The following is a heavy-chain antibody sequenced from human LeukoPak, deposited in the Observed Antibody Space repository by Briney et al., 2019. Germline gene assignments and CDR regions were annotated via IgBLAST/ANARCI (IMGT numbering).Heavy chain of an antibody. V-gene: IGHV3-30-3*01. D-gene: IGHD1-14*01. CDR2: ISYDGSNK. CDR1: GLIFSSYA. J-gene: IGHJ4*02. CDR3: ARDYRRYIDY. Sequence: GGSLRLSCAVSGLIFSSYAMHWVRQAPGKGLEWVAVISYDGSNKYYADSVKGRFTISRDNSKNTLYLQMNSLRAEDTAVYYCARDYRRYIDYWGQGTLVTVSS.